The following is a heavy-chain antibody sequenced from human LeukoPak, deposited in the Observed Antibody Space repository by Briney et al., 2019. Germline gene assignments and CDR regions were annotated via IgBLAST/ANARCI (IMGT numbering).Heavy chain of an antibody. Sequence: NPSETLSLTCAVSGYSISSGYYWGWIRQPPGKGLEWIRSIYHSGSTYYNPSLKSRVTISVDTSKNQFSLKLSSVTAADTAVYYCARVRPYYYDSSGYYPHDAFDIWGQGKMDTVSS. CDR3: ARVRPYYYDSSGYYPHDAFDI. CDR2: IYHSGST. CDR1: GYSISSGYY. D-gene: IGHD3-22*01. V-gene: IGHV4-38-2*01. J-gene: IGHJ3*02.